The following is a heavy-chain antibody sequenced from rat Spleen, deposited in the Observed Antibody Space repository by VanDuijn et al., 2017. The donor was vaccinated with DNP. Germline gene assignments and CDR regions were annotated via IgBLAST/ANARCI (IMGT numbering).Heavy chain of an antibody. CDR2: IWTGGST. CDR1: GFSLTSYN. V-gene: IGHV2-30*01. Sequence: QVQLKESGPGLVQPSQTLSLTCTVSGFSLTSYNVHWVRQPTGKGLEWMGVIWTGGSTDYNSALKSRLSISRDTSKSQVFLKMNSLQTEDIATYYCARSRDFDYWGQGVMVTVSS. CDR3: ARSRDFDY. D-gene: IGHD1-8*01. J-gene: IGHJ2*01.